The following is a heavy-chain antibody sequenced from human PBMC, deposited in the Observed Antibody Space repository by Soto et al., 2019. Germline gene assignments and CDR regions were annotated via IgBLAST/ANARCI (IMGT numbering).Heavy chain of an antibody. CDR3: AKDGNRILYAGGMDV. Sequence: QLGGSLRLSCAASGFTFSSYAMSWVRQAPGKGLEWVSAISGSGGSTYYADSVKGRFTISRDNSKNTLYLQMNSLRAEDTAVYYCAKDGNRILYAGGMDVWGQGTTVTVSS. D-gene: IGHD2-15*01. V-gene: IGHV3-23*01. CDR1: GFTFSSYA. J-gene: IGHJ6*02. CDR2: ISGSGGST.